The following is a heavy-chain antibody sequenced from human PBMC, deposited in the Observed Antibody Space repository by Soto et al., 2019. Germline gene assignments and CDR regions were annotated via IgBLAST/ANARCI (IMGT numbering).Heavy chain of an antibody. CDR1: GFTFSSYG. Sequence: GGSLRLSCAASGFTFSSYGMHWVRQAPGKGLEWVAVISYDGSNKYYADSVKGRFTISRDNSKNTLYLQMNSLRAEDTAVYYCAKVSERGIVGATAAFEIWGQGTRGT. D-gene: IGHD1-26*01. CDR2: ISYDGSNK. V-gene: IGHV3-30*18. CDR3: AKVSERGIVGATAAFEI. J-gene: IGHJ3*02.